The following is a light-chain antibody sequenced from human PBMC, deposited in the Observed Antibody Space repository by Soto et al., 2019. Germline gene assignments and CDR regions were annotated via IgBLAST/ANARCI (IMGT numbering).Light chain of an antibody. CDR1: SANIGNNY. CDR2: SNN. J-gene: IGLJ3*02. CDR3: SSFTSSSTQV. V-gene: IGLV1-47*02. Sequence: QSVLTQPPSASGTPGQRVTISCSGRSANIGNNYVCWYQQLPGTAPKLLIYSNNQRPSGVPDRFSGSKSANTASLTISGLQADDEADYYCSSFTSSSTQVFGGGTKVTVL.